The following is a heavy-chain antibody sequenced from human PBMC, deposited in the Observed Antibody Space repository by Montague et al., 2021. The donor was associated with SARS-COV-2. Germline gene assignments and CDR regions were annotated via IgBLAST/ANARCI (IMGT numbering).Heavy chain of an antibody. J-gene: IGHJ4*02. D-gene: IGHD1-1*01. V-gene: IGHV4-61*02. CDR3: ATDAGATGTGFFDN. Sequence: TLSLTCTVSGGSISSGDYYCSLIRQPAGRTLEWIGRIYTTGSTCYTPSLNSRVTISVDTSKNQFSLKLSSVTAADTAVYYCATDAGATGTGFFDNWGPGTLATVSS. CDR2: IYTTGST. CDR1: GGSISSGDYY.